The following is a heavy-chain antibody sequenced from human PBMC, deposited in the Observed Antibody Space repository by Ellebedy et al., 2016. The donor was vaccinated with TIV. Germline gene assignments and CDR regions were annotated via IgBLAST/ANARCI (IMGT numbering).Heavy chain of an antibody. CDR3: AKDFWSGYPYYFDY. J-gene: IGHJ4*02. D-gene: IGHD3-3*01. CDR1: GFTFSSYG. Sequence: GESLKISXAASGFTFSSYGMHWVRQAPGKGLEWVSAISGSGGSTYYADSVKGRFTISRDNSKNTLYLQMNSLRAEDTAVYYCAKDFWSGYPYYFDYWGQGTLVTVSS. V-gene: IGHV3-23*01. CDR2: ISGSGGST.